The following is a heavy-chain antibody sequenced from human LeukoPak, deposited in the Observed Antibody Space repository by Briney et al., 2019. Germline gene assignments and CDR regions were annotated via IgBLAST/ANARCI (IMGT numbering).Heavy chain of an antibody. CDR3: ARTPYCSSTSCYRFDP. CDR2: IYPGDSDT. D-gene: IGHD2-2*02. J-gene: IGHJ5*02. V-gene: IGHV5-51*01. Sequence: LGESLKISCKGSGYSFTSYWIGWVRQMPGKGLEWMGIIYPGDSDTRYSPSFQGQVTISADKSISTAYLQWSSLKASGTAMYYCARTPYCSSTSCYRFDPWGQGTLVTVSS. CDR1: GYSFTSYW.